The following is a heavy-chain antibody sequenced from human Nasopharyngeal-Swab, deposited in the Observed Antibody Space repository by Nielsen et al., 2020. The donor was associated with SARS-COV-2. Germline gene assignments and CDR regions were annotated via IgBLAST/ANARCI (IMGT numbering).Heavy chain of an antibody. CDR1: GFTFSSYG. D-gene: IGHD2-2*01. J-gene: IGHJ3*02. V-gene: IGHV3-30*02. Sequence: GESLKISCAASGFTFSSYGMHWVRQAPGKGLEWVAFIRYDGSNKYYADSVKGRFTISRDNSKNTLYLQMNSLRAEDTVVYYCAKDMTAKYCSSTSCQREDAFDIWGQGTMVTVSS. CDR3: AKDMTAKYCSSTSCQREDAFDI. CDR2: IRYDGSNK.